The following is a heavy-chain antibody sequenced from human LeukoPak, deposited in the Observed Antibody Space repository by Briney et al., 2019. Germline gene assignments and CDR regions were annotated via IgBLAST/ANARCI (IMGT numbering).Heavy chain of an antibody. CDR3: ANLLGYCSSTSCYGMDV. J-gene: IGHJ6*02. CDR1: GFTFSSYA. V-gene: IGHV3-23*01. Sequence: PGGSLRLSCAASGFTFSSYAMSWVRQAPGKGLEWVSAISGSGGSTYYAGSVKGRFTISRDNSKNTLYLQMNSLRAEDTAVYYCANLLGYCSSTSCYGMDVWGQGTTVTVSS. D-gene: IGHD2-2*01. CDR2: ISGSGGST.